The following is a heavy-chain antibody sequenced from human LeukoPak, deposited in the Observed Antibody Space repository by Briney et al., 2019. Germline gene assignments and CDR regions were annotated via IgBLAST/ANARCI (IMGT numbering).Heavy chain of an antibody. V-gene: IGHV3-7*01. D-gene: IGHD4-17*01. CDR1: GFTFSNYW. CDR2: IKKDGSEK. CDR3: ARDLQDGVPTGY. J-gene: IGHJ4*02. Sequence: GGSLRLSCAASGFTFSNYWMTWVRQAPGKGLEWVSNIKKDGSEKYYVESLKGRFTISRDNVKNSLYLQMNSLRAEDTAVYYCARDLQDGVPTGYWGQGTLVIVS.